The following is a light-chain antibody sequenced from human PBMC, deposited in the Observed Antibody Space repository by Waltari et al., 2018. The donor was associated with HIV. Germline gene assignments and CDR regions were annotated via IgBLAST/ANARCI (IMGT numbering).Light chain of an antibody. J-gene: IGLJ2*01. CDR3: SSYTTTGIVV. CDR2: EVT. Sequence: HSVLALPASVSGSPGQPVIISCTGSNSDIAYYNYVPWYQPQSVKAPKNLIYEVTNRPSGISSRFSGSKSGNTAFLTISGLQIDDEADYFCSSYTTTGIVVFGGGTKVTVL. V-gene: IGLV2-14*01. CDR1: NSDIAYYNY.